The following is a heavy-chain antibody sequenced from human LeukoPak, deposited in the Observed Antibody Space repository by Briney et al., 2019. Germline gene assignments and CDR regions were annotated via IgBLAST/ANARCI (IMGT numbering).Heavy chain of an antibody. CDR3: AKGQGWFGELYADAFDI. V-gene: IGHV3-30*02. CDR1: GFTFSSYG. D-gene: IGHD3-10*01. CDR2: IRYDGSNK. Sequence: PGRSLRLPCAASGFTFSSYGMHWVRQAPGKGLEWVAFIRYDGSNKYYADSVKGRFTISRDNSKNTLYLQMNSLRAEDTAVYYCAKGQGWFGELYADAFDIWGQGTMVTVSS. J-gene: IGHJ3*02.